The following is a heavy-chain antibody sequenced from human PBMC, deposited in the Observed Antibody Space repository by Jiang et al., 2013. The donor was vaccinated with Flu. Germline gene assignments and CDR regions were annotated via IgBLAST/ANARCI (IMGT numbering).Heavy chain of an antibody. Sequence: QLLESGGGVVQPGRSLRLSCAASGFTFSSYGMHWVRQAPGKGLEWVAVISYDGSNKYYADSVKGRFTISRDNSKNTLYLQMNSLRAEDTAVYYCAKGRGSGIFTNWFDPWGQGTLVTVSS. CDR2: ISYDGSNK. CDR1: GFTFSSYG. J-gene: IGHJ5*02. V-gene: IGHV3-30*18. D-gene: IGHD3-10*01. CDR3: AKGRGSGIFTNWFDP.